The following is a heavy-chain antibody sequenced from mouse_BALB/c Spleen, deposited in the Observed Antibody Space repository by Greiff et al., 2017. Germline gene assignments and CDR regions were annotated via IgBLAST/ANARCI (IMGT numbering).Heavy chain of an antibody. V-gene: IGHV1-14*01. CDR3: ARYYRSNIVAMDY. CDR1: GYTFTSYV. Sequence: LVESGPELVKPGASVKMSCKASGYTFTSYVMHWVKQKPGQGLEWIGYINPYNDGTKYNEKFKGKATLTSDKSSSTAYMELSSLTSEDSAVYYCARYYRSNIVAMDYWGQGTSVTVSS. J-gene: IGHJ4*01. CDR2: INPYNDGT. D-gene: IGHD2-14*01.